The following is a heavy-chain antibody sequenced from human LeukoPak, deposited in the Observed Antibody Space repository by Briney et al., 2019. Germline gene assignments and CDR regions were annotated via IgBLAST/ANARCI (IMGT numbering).Heavy chain of an antibody. CDR1: GFAFSSYA. CDR2: ISGSGGST. J-gene: IGHJ4*02. CDR3: AKERGYCSGGSCHPGDY. D-gene: IGHD2-15*01. Sequence: GGSLRLSCAASGFAFSSYAMSWVRQAPGKGLEWVSAISGSGGSTYYADSVKGRFTISRDNSKNTLYLQMNSLRAEDTAVYYCAKERGYCSGGSCHPGDYWGQGTLVTVSS. V-gene: IGHV3-23*01.